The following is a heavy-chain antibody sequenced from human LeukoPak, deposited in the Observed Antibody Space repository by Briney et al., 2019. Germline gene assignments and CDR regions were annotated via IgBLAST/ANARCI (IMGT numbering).Heavy chain of an antibody. CDR3: ARDLDYDSRWYNWFDP. J-gene: IGHJ5*02. D-gene: IGHD3-22*01. CDR1: GGSISSSSYY. V-gene: IGHV4-39*07. CDR2: IYYSGST. Sequence: SETLSLTCTVSGGSISSSSYYWGWIRQPPGKGLEWIGSIYYSGSTYYNPSLKSRVTISVDTSKNQFSLKLSSVTAADTAVYYCARDLDYDSRWYNWFDPWGQGTLVTVSS.